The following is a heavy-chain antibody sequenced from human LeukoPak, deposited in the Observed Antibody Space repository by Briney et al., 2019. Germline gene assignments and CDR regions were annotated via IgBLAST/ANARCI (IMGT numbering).Heavy chain of an antibody. CDR3: AREWGWPYYYMDV. V-gene: IGHV3-74*01. CDR2: INSDGSST. Sequence: PGGSLRLSCAASGFTFSSYWMHWVRQASGKGLVWVSRINSDGSSTSYADSVKGRFTISRDNAKNTLYLQMNSLRAEATAVYYCAREWGWPYYYMDVWGKGTTVTVSS. CDR1: GFTFSSYW. D-gene: IGHD6-19*01. J-gene: IGHJ6*03.